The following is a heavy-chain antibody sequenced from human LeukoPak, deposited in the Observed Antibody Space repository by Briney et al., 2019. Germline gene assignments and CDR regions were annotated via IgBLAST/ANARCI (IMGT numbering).Heavy chain of an antibody. CDR3: GRKTGGFGSYKGAFDI. Sequence: GESLKISCQGSGYSFSNYWIGWVRPMPGKGREGMGIIYCGGSDIRYSPSFQGQVTISVDRSITTAYLQWSSLKASDTAIYYCGRKTGGFGSYKGAFDIWGQGTMVTVSS. D-gene: IGHD3-10*01. J-gene: IGHJ3*02. V-gene: IGHV5-51*01. CDR1: GYSFSNYW. CDR2: IYCGGSDI.